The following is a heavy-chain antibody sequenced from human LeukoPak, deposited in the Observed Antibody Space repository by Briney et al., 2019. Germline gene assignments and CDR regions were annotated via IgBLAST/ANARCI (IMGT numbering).Heavy chain of an antibody. J-gene: IGHJ4*02. CDR3: ARFYSSSWYSFH. CDR2: IYHSGNT. CDR1: GYSISSGSY. V-gene: IGHV4-38-2*01. D-gene: IGHD6-13*01. Sequence: SETLSLTCSVSGYSISSGSYWAWIRQPPGKGLEWIGNIYHSGNTYYNPSLNSRVTISVDTSKNQFSLRLNSVTAADTAVYYCARFYSSSWYSFHWGQGTLATVSS.